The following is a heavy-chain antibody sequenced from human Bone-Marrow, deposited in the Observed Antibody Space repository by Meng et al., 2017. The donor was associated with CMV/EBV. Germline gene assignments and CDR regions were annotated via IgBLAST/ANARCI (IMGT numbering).Heavy chain of an antibody. CDR3: ARGSVGLGIAARKTHDAFDI. Sequence: GESLKISCAASGFPFGSYWMTWVRQAPGKGLEWVSYISSSGSTIYYADSVKGRFTISRDNSKNTLYLQMNSLRADDTAVYYCARGSVGLGIAARKTHDAFDIWAQGTMATVSS. V-gene: IGHV3-48*01. D-gene: IGHD6-6*01. J-gene: IGHJ3*02. CDR1: GFPFGSYW. CDR2: ISSSGSTI.